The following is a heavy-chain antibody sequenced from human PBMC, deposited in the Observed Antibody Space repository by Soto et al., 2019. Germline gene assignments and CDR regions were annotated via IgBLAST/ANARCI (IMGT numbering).Heavy chain of an antibody. Sequence: GGSLRLSCAASGFTFSDYYMSWIRQAPGKGLEWVSYISSSGSTIYYADSVKGRFTISRDNAKNSLYLQMNSLRAEDTAVYYCARVPSPAGTDYYYYYMDVWGKGTTVTVSS. CDR3: ARVPSPAGTDYYYYYMDV. CDR2: ISSSGSTI. V-gene: IGHV3-11*01. J-gene: IGHJ6*03. D-gene: IGHD6-13*01. CDR1: GFTFSDYY.